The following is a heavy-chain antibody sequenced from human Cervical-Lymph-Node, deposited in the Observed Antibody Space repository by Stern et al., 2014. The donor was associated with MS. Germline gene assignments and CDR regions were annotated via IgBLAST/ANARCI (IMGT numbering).Heavy chain of an antibody. V-gene: IGHV1-18*01. J-gene: IGHJ4*02. Sequence: QVQLVESGAEVKKPGASVKVSCKASGNTFSGYTLSWVRQAPGQGLEWMGWMRPYNGNTNYAQKFQGRVTMTTDTSTNTAYMDLRSLRSDDTAVYYCARAGSIGGLDYWGQGTLVTVSS. CDR2: MRPYNGNT. D-gene: IGHD3-16*01. CDR1: GNTFSGYT. CDR3: ARAGSIGGLDY.